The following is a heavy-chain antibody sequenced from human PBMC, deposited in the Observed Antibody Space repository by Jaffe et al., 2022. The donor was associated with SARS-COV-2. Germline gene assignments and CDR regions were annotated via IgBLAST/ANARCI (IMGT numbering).Heavy chain of an antibody. CDR2: IWYDGSNK. D-gene: IGHD1-26*01. CDR3: ARDKLEVGAGGWFDP. V-gene: IGHV3-33*01. J-gene: IGHJ5*02. Sequence: QVQLVESGGGVVQPGRSLRLSCAASGFTFSSYGMHWVRQAPGKGLEWVAVIWYDGSNKYYADSVKGRFTISRDNSKNTLYLQMNSLRAEDTAVYYCARDKLEVGAGGWFDPWGQGTLVTVSS. CDR1: GFTFSSYG.